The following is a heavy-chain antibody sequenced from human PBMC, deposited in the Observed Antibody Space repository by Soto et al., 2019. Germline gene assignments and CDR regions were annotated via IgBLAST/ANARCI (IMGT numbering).Heavy chain of an antibody. D-gene: IGHD1-26*01. V-gene: IGHV4-39*01. CDR1: GASISSSNYY. CDR3: ASPLWERGEYYYYVMDV. Sequence: NPAETLSPTCTVSGASISSSNYYGGWVRQPPGKGLEWSGTSYYSGSTYYNPTLKSPVTMSIDTSKNQFSLKLSSVTAADTAVYYCASPLWERGEYYYYVMDVWGQGTTVTVSS. CDR2: SYYSGST. J-gene: IGHJ6*02.